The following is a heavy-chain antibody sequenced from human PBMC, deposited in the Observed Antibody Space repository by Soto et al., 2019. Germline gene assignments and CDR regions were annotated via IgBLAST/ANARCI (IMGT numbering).Heavy chain of an antibody. J-gene: IGHJ4*02. CDR1: GFTFSSYA. CDR2: ISGSGGST. D-gene: IGHD2-15*01. CDR3: ANRPLLGYCSGGSCYFPDY. V-gene: IGHV3-23*01. Sequence: GGSLRLSCASSGFTFSSYAMSWARQAPGKGLEWVSAISGSGGSTYYADSVKGRFTISRDNSKNTLYLQMNSLRAEDTAVYYCANRPLLGYCSGGSCYFPDYWGQGTLVTVSS.